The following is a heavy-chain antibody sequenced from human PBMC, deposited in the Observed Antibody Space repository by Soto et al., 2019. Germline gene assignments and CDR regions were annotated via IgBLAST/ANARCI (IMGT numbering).Heavy chain of an antibody. CDR3: ARRGAGFDI. Sequence: EVQLVESGGGLVQPGGSLTLSCAASGFTFSNYWMHWVRQAPGKGLVWVSRINSDGSSTTYADSVKGRFTISRDKPKNKMYLEMNSLRAEDTAVYYCARRGAGFDIWGQGTMVTVSS. J-gene: IGHJ3*02. CDR2: INSDGSST. CDR1: GFTFSNYW. D-gene: IGHD6-19*01. V-gene: IGHV3-74*01.